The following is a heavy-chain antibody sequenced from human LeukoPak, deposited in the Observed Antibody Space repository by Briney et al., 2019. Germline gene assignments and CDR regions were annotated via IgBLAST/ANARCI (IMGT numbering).Heavy chain of an antibody. D-gene: IGHD6-19*01. J-gene: IGHJ4*02. V-gene: IGHV1-18*01. CDR3: ARDLDEGMDIWQWLVLDY. CDR1: GYTFTSYG. CDR2: ISAYNGNT. Sequence: ASVKVSCKASGYTFTSYGISWVRQAPGQGLEWMGWISAYNGNTNYAQKLQGRVTMTTDTSTSTAYMELRSLGSDDTAVYYCARDLDEGMDIWQWLVLDYWGQGTLVTVSS.